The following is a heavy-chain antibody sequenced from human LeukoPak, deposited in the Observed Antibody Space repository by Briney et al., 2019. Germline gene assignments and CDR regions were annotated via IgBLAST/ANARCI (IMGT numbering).Heavy chain of an antibody. Sequence: ASVKVSCKASGYTFTGYYMHWVRQAPGQGLEWMGWINPNSGGTNYAQKFQGRVTMTRDTSISTAYMELSRLRSGDTAVYYCARASGSYYDFDYWGQGTLVTVSS. J-gene: IGHJ4*02. CDR1: GYTFTGYY. V-gene: IGHV1-2*02. CDR3: ARASGSYYDFDY. CDR2: INPNSGGT. D-gene: IGHD1-26*01.